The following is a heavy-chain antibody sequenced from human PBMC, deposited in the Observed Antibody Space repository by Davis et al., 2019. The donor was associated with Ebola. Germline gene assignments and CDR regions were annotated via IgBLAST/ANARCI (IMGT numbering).Heavy chain of an antibody. J-gene: IGHJ3*02. CDR1: GYTFTGYD. Sequence: AASVKVSCKASGYTFTGYDINWVRQATGQGLEWMGWINPHNGNTNYAQNVQGRVTMTTDTSTSTAYMEVGILRSDDTAVYYCAREVGYSYGFNAFDIWGQGTMVTVSS. CDR2: INPHNGNT. CDR3: AREVGYSYGFNAFDI. D-gene: IGHD5-18*01. V-gene: IGHV1-18*01.